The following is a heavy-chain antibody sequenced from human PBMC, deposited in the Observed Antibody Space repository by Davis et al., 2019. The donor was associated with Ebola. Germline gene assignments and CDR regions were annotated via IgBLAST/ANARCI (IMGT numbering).Heavy chain of an antibody. V-gene: IGHV3-9*01. CDR3: AKGRARRYFDWLTLFDY. CDR2: ISWNSGSI. CDR1: GFTFDDYA. J-gene: IGHJ4*02. Sequence: SLKISCAASGFTFDDYAMHWVRQAPGKGLEWVSGISWNSGSIGYADSVKGRFTISRDNAKNSLYLQMNSLRAEDTALYYCAKGRARRYFDWLTLFDYWGQGTLVTVSS. D-gene: IGHD3-9*01.